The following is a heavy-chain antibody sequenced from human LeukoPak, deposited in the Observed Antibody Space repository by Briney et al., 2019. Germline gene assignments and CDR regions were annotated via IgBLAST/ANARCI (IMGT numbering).Heavy chain of an antibody. CDR2: VSAYNGNT. J-gene: IGHJ6*02. Sequence: GASVKVSCKASGYTFTSYGISWVRQAPGQGLEWMGWVSAYNGNTNYAQKLQGRVTMTTDTSTSTAYMELRSLRSDDTAVYYCALGLVPHYYYYGMDVWGQGTTVTVSS. CDR3: ALGLVPHYYYYGMDV. CDR1: GYTFTSYG. D-gene: IGHD6-19*01. V-gene: IGHV1-18*01.